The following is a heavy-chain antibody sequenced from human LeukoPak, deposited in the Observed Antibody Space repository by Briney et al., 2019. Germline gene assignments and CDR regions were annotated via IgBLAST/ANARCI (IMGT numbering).Heavy chain of an antibody. CDR3: ARRIAARLDP. J-gene: IGHJ5*02. CDR1: GLTFSHYY. V-gene: IGHV3-11*01. Sequence: GGSVRLFCAACGLTFSHYYMRWIRHARGEGVEWVSYISSSGSTIYYADSVKGRFTISRDNAKNSLYLQMNSLRAEDTAVYYCARRIAARLDPWGQGTLVTVSS. CDR2: ISSSGSTI. D-gene: IGHD6-6*01.